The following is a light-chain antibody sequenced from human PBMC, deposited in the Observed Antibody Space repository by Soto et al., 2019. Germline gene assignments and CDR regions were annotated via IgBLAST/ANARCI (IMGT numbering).Light chain of an antibody. CDR2: KAS. CDR3: QQYDSFPWT. J-gene: IGKJ1*01. V-gene: IGKV1-5*03. Sequence: DIQMTQSPSTLSASVGDRVTITCRASQSVRTWLAWYQQKPVKAPKLLIYKASTLESGVPSSFSGSGSGTAFTLTINSLQPDDFATYYYQQYDSFPWTFAQGTKVEIK. CDR1: QSVRTW.